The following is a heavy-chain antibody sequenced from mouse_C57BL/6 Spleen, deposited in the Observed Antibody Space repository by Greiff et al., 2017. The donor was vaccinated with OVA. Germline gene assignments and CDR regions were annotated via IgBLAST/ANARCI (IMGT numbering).Heavy chain of an antibody. CDR2: IDPANGNT. D-gene: IGHD1-1*01. Sequence: EVQLQESVAELVRPGASVKLSCTASGFNIKNTYMHWVKQRPEQGLEWIGRIDPANGNTKYAPKFQGKATITADKSSNTAYLQLSSLTSEDTDIYDCARVGVTTVGAEAMDYWGQGTSVTVSS. CDR1: GFNIKNTY. V-gene: IGHV14-3*01. CDR3: ARVGVTTVGAEAMDY. J-gene: IGHJ4*01.